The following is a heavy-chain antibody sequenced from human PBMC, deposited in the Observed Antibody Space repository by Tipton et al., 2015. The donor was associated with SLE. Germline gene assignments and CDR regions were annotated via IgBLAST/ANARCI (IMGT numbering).Heavy chain of an antibody. J-gene: IGHJ4*02. V-gene: IGHV4-34*01. CDR1: GGSFSGYY. CDR3: ARCGGARDY. D-gene: IGHD3-16*01. CDR2: INHSGST. Sequence: TLSLTCAVYGGSFSGYYWSWIRQPPGKGLEWIGEINHSGSTNYNPSLKSRVTISVDTSKNQFSLKLSSVTAADTAVYYCARCGGARDYWGQGTLVPVSS.